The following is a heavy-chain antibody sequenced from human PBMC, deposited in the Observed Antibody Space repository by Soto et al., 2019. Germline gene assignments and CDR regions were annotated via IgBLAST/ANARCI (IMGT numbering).Heavy chain of an antibody. V-gene: IGHV6-1*01. CDR2: TYYRSKWYN. D-gene: IGHD6-19*01. CDR1: GDRVSSNSAA. CDR3: GREYSSCWRRYYYYGMDV. J-gene: IGHJ6*02. Sequence: SQTLSLPCAISGDRVSSNSAAWNWIRQSPSRGLAWLGRTYYRSKWYNDYAVSVKSRITINPDTSKNQFSLQLNSVNHEDTAVDYGGREYSSCWRRYYYYGMDVWGQEITLSV.